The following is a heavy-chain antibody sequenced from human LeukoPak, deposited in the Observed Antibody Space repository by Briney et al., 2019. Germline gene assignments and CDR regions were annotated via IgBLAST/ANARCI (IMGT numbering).Heavy chain of an antibody. D-gene: IGHD5-18*01. Sequence: PGGSLRLSCAASGFTFSSYEMNWVRQAPGKGPEWVSYISSSGSTIYYADSVKGRFTISRDNAKNSLYLQMNSLTDEDTAVYYCARIGLDTAMVPAYWGQGTLVTVSS. J-gene: IGHJ4*02. CDR2: ISSSGSTI. V-gene: IGHV3-48*03. CDR3: ARIGLDTAMVPAY. CDR1: GFTFSSYE.